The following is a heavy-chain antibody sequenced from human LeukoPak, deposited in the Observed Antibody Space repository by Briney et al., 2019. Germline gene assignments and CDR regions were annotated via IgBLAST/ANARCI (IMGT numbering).Heavy chain of an antibody. V-gene: IGHV3-23*01. Sequence: GGSLRLSCAASGFTFSTYAMSWVRQAPGKGLEWVSAISGSADSTYYADSVKGRFTISRDISKNTLYLQMNSLRAEDTAVYYCAKSYNGYESKPDYWGQGTLVTVSS. D-gene: IGHD5-12*01. CDR1: GFTFSTYA. CDR2: ISGSADST. J-gene: IGHJ4*02. CDR3: AKSYNGYESKPDY.